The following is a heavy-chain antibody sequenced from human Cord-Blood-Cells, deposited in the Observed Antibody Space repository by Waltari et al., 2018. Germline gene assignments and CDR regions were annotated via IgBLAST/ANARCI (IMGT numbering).Heavy chain of an antibody. V-gene: IGHV4-34*01. CDR2: INHSGST. CDR3: ASYYYYDSSGYYFDY. J-gene: IGHJ4*02. D-gene: IGHD3-22*01. CDR1: GGSFSGYY. Sequence: QVQLQQWGAGLLKPSETLSLTCAVHGGSFSGYYGSWIRPPPGKGLEWIGEINHSGSTNYNPSLKSRVTISVDTSKNQFSLKLSSVTAADTAVYYCASYYYYDSSGYYFDYWGQGTLVTVSS.